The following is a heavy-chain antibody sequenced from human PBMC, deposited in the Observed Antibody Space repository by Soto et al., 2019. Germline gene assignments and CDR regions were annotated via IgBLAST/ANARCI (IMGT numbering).Heavy chain of an antibody. Sequence: GSLRLYGAASVFTCSDYYMSWIRQAPGKGLEWVSYISFNGGTIYYADSVKGRFTISRDNVENSLYLQMNSLRAEDTAVYYCARESAMTTVTTAVAFDVWGQGTVVTVSS. CDR1: VFTCSDYY. V-gene: IGHV3-11*01. D-gene: IGHD4-4*01. J-gene: IGHJ3*01. CDR2: ISFNGGTI. CDR3: ARESAMTTVTTAVAFDV.